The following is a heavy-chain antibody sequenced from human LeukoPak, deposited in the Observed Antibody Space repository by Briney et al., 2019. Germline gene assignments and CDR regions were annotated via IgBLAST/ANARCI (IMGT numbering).Heavy chain of an antibody. CDR2: INPNSGGT. CDR1: GYSFTDYY. CDR3: ARADRLHGGPYLIGP. J-gene: IGHJ5*02. V-gene: IGHV1-2*02. Sequence: ASVKVSCKTSGYSFTDYYMHWVRQAPGQGLEWMGWINPNSGGTSSAQKFQGRVTMTRDTSITTVYMEVRWLTSNDTAVYYCARADRLHGGPYLIGPWGQGTLVTVSS. D-gene: IGHD2-21*01.